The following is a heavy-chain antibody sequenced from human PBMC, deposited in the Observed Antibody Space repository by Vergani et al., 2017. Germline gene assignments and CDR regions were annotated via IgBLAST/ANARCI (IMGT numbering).Heavy chain of an antibody. V-gene: IGHV4-61*10. CDR2: IYYSGST. Sequence: QVQLQESGPGLVKPSETLSLTCTVSGGSVSSGSYYWSWIRQPAGKGLEWIGYIYYSGSTNYNPSLKSRVTISVDTSKNQFSLKLSSVTAADTAVYYCARASLSYYDILTGPNYYYYYYMDVWGKGTTVTVSS. CDR1: GGSVSSGSYY. J-gene: IGHJ6*03. D-gene: IGHD3-9*01. CDR3: ARASLSYYDILTGPNYYYYYYMDV.